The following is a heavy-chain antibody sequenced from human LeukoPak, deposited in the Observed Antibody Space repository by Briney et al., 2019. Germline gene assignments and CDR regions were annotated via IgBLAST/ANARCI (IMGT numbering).Heavy chain of an antibody. CDR1: GYTFTTYG. CDR3: ARDRRSMVRGVNTLFDY. CDR2: ISGYNGNT. J-gene: IGHJ4*02. D-gene: IGHD3-10*01. V-gene: IGHV1-18*01. Sequence: GASVKVSCTASGYTFTTYGFSWVRQAPGQGLEWMGWISGYNGNTNYAQKLQGRVTMTTDTSTNTAYMELRSLRSDDTAVYYCARDRRSMVRGVNTLFDYWGQGTLVTVSS.